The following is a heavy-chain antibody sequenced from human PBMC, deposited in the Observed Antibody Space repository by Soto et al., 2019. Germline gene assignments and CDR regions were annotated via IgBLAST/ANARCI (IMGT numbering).Heavy chain of an antibody. V-gene: IGHV3-23*01. D-gene: IGHD3-3*01. CDR2: LNGDGTAT. J-gene: IGHJ4*02. Sequence: DVRLLESGGGLAQPGGSLRLSCAASGFTFSSSAMTWVRQAPGKGLEWISSLNGDGTATYYANSVKGRFTISRDISKSTLYLQMDSLRPEDTAVYFCARITRLWGQGTLVTVSS. CDR3: ARITRL. CDR1: GFTFSSSA.